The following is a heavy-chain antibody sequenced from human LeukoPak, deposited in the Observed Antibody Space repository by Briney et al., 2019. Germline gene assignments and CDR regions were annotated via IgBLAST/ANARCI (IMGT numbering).Heavy chain of an antibody. Sequence: ASVKVSCKASGYTFTSYDINWVRQATGQGLEWMGWMNPNNGNTGYAQKFQGRVTMTRNTSISTAYMELSSLRSEDTAVYYCARGWWDYYGSGSPRDYWGQGTLVTVSS. CDR2: MNPNNGNT. J-gene: IGHJ4*02. V-gene: IGHV1-8*01. CDR1: GYTFTSYD. D-gene: IGHD3-10*01. CDR3: ARGWWDYYGSGSPRDY.